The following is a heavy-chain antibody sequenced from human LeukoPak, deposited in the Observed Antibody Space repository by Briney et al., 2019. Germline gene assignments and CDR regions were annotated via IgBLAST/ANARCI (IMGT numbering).Heavy chain of an antibody. Sequence: ASVKVSCKASGFTFINYYMHWVRQAPGQGLEWLGIINLSGGSTHYPQKFQDRVTMTRDTSTSTVYMELSSLRSEHTAVYYCARDLDYGEKSEDYWGQGTLVTVSS. J-gene: IGHJ4*02. V-gene: IGHV1-46*01. D-gene: IGHD4/OR15-4a*01. CDR2: INLSGGST. CDR1: GFTFINYY. CDR3: ARDLDYGEKSEDY.